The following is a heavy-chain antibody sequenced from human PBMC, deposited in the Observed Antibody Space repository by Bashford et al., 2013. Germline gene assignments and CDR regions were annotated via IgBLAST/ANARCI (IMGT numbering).Heavy chain of an antibody. D-gene: IGHD3-22*01. CDR1: GGSINSYY. CDR3: ARGDYDNSGPVYFDY. CDR2: TYYSGST. V-gene: IGHV4-59*01. Sequence: SSETLSLTCTVFGGSINSYYWSWIRQSPGKGLEWIGYTYYSGSTNYNPSLESRLTISIDTSENQFSLKLSSLTAADTAVYYCARGDYDNSGPVYFDYWGQGALVTVSS. J-gene: IGHJ4*02.